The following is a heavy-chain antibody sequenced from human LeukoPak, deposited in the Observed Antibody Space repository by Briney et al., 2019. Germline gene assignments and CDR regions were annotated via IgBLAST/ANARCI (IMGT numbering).Heavy chain of an antibody. CDR3: VRALGSSSADF. CDR2: IKQDGSEK. Sequence: QTGGSLRLSCAASGFTFSSYWMSWVRQAPGKGLEWVANIKQDGSEKYYVDSVEGRFTISRDNAKNSLSLQMDSLRGEDTAVYFCVRALGSSSADFWGQGTLVTVSS. J-gene: IGHJ4*02. D-gene: IGHD6-6*01. V-gene: IGHV3-7*01. CDR1: GFTFSSYW.